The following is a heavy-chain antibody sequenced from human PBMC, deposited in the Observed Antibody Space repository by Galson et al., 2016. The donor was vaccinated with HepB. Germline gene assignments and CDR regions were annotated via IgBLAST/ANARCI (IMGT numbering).Heavy chain of an antibody. CDR3: ARAVGPATPNTVGF. V-gene: IGHV1-3*01. CDR2: INAGNGNR. Sequence: VKVSCKVSGYPFTSYAIHWVRQAPGQRPEWMAWINAGNGNREYSQKFQGRVAVSTDTSASTAYMDIASLNSEDTAVYYCARAVGPATPNTVGFWGQGTLVAASS. D-gene: IGHD2-21*02. J-gene: IGHJ4*02. CDR1: GYPFTSYA.